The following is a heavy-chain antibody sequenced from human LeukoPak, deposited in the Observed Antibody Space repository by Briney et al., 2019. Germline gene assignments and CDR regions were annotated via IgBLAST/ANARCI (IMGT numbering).Heavy chain of an antibody. CDR2: MRYDGSNE. CDR3: AKDYYGSGSLFDY. V-gene: IGHV3-30*02. CDR1: GFTFRTYG. Sequence: GGSLRLSCAASGFTFRTYGMHWVRQAPGKGLEWVAFMRYDGSNEYYADSVKGRFTISRDNSKNTLYLQMNSLRAEDTAVYYCAKDYYGSGSLFDYWGQGTLVTASS. J-gene: IGHJ4*02. D-gene: IGHD3-10*01.